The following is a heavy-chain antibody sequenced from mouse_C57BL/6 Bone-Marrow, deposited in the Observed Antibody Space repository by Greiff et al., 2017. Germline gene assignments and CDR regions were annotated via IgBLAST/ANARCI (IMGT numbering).Heavy chain of an antibody. D-gene: IGHD2-3*01. V-gene: IGHV1-72*01. Sequence: VQLQQPGAELVKPGASVKLSCKASGYTFTSYWMHWVKQRPGRGLEWIGRIDPNSGGTKYNEKFKSKATLTVDKPSSTAYMQLSSLTSEDSAVXYCARSYDPPDYYAMDYWGQGTSGTVSS. CDR2: IDPNSGGT. CDR1: GYTFTSYW. CDR3: ARSYDPPDYYAMDY. J-gene: IGHJ4*01.